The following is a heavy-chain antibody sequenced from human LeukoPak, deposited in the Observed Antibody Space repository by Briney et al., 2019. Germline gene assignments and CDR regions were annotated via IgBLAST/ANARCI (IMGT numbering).Heavy chain of an antibody. CDR2: LSAYNGNT. V-gene: IGHV1-18*01. Sequence: ASVKVSWKASVYTFTSYGISWVRQAPGQGLEWMGWLSAYNGNTNYAQKLQGRFTMTTDTSTSTAYMELRSLRSDDTAVYYCARDSMIRTSITDYWGQGTLVTVSS. J-gene: IGHJ4*02. CDR3: ARDSMIRTSITDY. CDR1: VYTFTSYG. D-gene: IGHD3-22*01.